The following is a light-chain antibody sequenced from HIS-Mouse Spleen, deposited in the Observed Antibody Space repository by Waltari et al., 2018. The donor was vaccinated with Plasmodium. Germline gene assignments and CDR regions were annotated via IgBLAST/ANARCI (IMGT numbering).Light chain of an antibody. CDR2: DAS. CDR1: QSVSSY. CDR3: QQYNSYYT. Sequence: EIVLTQSPATLSLSPGERATLSCRASQSVSSYLAWYQQKPGQAPRLLIYDASNRATGIPARFSGSGSGTDFTLTISSLEPEDFAVYYCQQYNSYYTFGQGTKLEIK. V-gene: IGKV3-11*01. J-gene: IGKJ2*01.